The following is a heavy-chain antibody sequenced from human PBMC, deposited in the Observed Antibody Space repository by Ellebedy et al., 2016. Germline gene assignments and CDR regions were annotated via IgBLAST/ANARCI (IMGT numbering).Heavy chain of an antibody. V-gene: IGHV4-4*07. D-gene: IGHD3-10*01. CDR1: GGSISSHY. CDR3: TRYGLSGTFDL. CDR2: IYTSGST. J-gene: IGHJ4*02. Sequence: SETLSLTCTVSGGSISSHYWSWVRQPAGEALEWIGRIYTSGSTNYNPSLKSRVTMSIDTSKNHFSLELSSVTAADTAVYYCTRYGLSGTFDLWGQGTPVTVSS.